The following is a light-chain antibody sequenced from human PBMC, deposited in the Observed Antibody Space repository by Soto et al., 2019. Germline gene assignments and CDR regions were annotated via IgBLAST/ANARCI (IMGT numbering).Light chain of an antibody. CDR2: TTN. Sequence: QSVLTQPPSASGTPGQRVTISCSGISSTIGSKTLNWYQQVPGSAPKLLIYTTNQRPSGVPDRFSGSKSGTSASLVISGLQSEDEADYYCAACNDSLTGVVFGGGTKLTVL. J-gene: IGLJ2*01. CDR3: AACNDSLTGVV. V-gene: IGLV1-44*01. CDR1: SSTIGSKT.